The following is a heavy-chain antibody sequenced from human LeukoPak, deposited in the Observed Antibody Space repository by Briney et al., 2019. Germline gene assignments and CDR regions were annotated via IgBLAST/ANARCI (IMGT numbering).Heavy chain of an antibody. V-gene: IGHV3-13*05. Sequence: GGSLRLSCAASGFTFSSYDMHWVRQAPGKGLEWVSAIGTAGDPYYPGSVKGRFTISRENAKNSLYLQMNSLRAGDTAVYYCARGTRPPRDCSGGSCYSAYYYYGMDVWGQGTTVTVSS. CDR1: GFTFSSYD. CDR3: ARGTRPPRDCSGGSCYSAYYYYGMDV. D-gene: IGHD2-15*01. CDR2: IGTAGDP. J-gene: IGHJ6*02.